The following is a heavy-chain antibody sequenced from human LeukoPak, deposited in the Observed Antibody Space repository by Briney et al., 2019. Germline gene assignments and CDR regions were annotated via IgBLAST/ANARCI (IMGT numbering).Heavy chain of an antibody. V-gene: IGHV3-48*01. D-gene: IGHD1-1*01. J-gene: IGHJ4*02. CDR1: GFPFIEYI. CDR3: ARDHNYAFDN. CDR2: IGIDSGNT. Sequence: GGSLRLSCTASGFPFIEYIMNWVRQAPGKGLEWISYIGIDSGNTKYADSVRGRFTISADKAKNSLYLQMNSLRVEDTAVYYCARDHNYAFDNWGQGTLVSVAS.